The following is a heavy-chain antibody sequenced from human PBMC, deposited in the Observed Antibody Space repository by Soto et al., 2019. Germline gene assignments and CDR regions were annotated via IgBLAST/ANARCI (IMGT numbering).Heavy chain of an antibody. V-gene: IGHV3-30*18. CDR1: GFTFSSYG. CDR2: ISYDGSNK. J-gene: IGHJ5*02. D-gene: IGHD6-13*01. Sequence: GGSLRLSCAASGFTFSSYGMHWVRQAPGKGLEWVAVISYDGSNKYYADSVKGRFTISRDNSKNTLYLQMNSLRAEDTAVYYCAKAPGIAAAGTPGWFDPWGQGTLVTVSS. CDR3: AKAPGIAAAGTPGWFDP.